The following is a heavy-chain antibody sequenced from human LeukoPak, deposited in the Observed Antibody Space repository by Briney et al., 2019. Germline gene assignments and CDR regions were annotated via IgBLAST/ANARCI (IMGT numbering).Heavy chain of an antibody. V-gene: IGHV4-59*08. J-gene: IGHJ4*02. CDR3: ASRERGTFDY. Sequence: SETLSLTCTVSGGSISSYYWSWIRQPPGKGLEWIGYIYYSGSTNYNPSLKSRVTISVDTSKNQFSLKLSSVTAADTTVYYCASRERGTFDYWGQGTLVTVSS. CDR1: GGSISSYY. CDR2: IYYSGST. D-gene: IGHD1-26*01.